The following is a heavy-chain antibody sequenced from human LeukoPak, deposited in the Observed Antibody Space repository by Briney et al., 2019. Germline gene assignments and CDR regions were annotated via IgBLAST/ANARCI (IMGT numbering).Heavy chain of an antibody. CDR3: ARDRGHTGYSSGCPDY. J-gene: IGHJ4*02. V-gene: IGHV3-11*06. Sequence: GGSLGLSCAASGLTLSDYYMSWIRQAPGKGLEWVAYISSSRSYTNYADSVKGRFTISRDNAKNSLYLQMNSLRAEDTAVSYCARDRGHTGYSSGCPDYWGRGTLVTVSS. CDR2: ISSSRSYT. CDR1: GLTLSDYY. D-gene: IGHD6-19*01.